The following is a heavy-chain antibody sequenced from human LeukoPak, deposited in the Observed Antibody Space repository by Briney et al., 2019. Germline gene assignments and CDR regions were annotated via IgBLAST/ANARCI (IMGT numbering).Heavy chain of an antibody. CDR1: GGTFSSYA. CDR3: ARDLVLRGYSYGGLDY. D-gene: IGHD5-18*01. CDR2: IIPIFGTV. Sequence: ASVKVSCKASGGTFSSYAISWVRQAPGQGLEWMGGIIPIFGTVNYAQKFQGRVTITTDESTSTAYMELSSLRSEDAAVYYCARDLVLRGYSYGGLDYWGQGTLVTVSS. V-gene: IGHV1-69*05. J-gene: IGHJ4*02.